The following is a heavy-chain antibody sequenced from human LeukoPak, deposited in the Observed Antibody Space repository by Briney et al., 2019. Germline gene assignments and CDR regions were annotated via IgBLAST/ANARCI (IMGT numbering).Heavy chain of an antibody. CDR3: ARGRGYNSFDY. CDR1: GGSFSGYY. Sequence: SETLSLTCAVYGGSFSGYYWSWIRQPPGKGLEWIGEINHSGSTNYNPSLKSRLTISVDTSKNQFSLKLRSVTAADTAVYYCARGRGYNSFDYWGQGTLVTVSS. D-gene: IGHD5-24*01. V-gene: IGHV4-34*01. J-gene: IGHJ4*02. CDR2: INHSGST.